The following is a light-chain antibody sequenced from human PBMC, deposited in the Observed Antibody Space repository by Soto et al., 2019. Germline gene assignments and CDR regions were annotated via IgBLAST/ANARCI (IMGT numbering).Light chain of an antibody. Sequence: QSALTQPRSVSGSPGQSVTISCTGTNSYIGNYNYVSWYQQHPGKAPKVMIYDVSKRPSGVPDRFSGSKSGNTASLTISGLQDEDEADYYCLLSYSGPWVFGGGTKLTVL. CDR2: DVS. CDR3: LLSYSGPWV. V-gene: IGLV2-11*01. J-gene: IGLJ3*02. CDR1: NSYIGNYNY.